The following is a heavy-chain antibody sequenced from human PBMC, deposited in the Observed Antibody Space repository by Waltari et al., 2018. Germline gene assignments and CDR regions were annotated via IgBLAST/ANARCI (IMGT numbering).Heavy chain of an antibody. V-gene: IGHV4-39*07. CDR2: IYYSGNT. CDR1: GGSISSSSYY. CDR3: ARKVAATPLEG. Sequence: QLQLQESGPGLVKPSETLSLTCTVSGGSISSSSYYWGWIRQPPGKGLEWIGSIYYSGNTYSNPSLKSRVTISVDTSKNQFSLKLSSVTAADTAVYYCARKVAATPLEGWGQGTLVTVSS. D-gene: IGHD2-15*01. J-gene: IGHJ4*02.